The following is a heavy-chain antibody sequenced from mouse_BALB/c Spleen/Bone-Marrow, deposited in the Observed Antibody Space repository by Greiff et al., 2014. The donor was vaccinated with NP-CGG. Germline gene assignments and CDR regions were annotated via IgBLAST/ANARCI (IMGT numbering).Heavy chain of an antibody. J-gene: IGHJ4*01. D-gene: IGHD1-1*02. CDR1: GFSLTSYG. Sequence: VKLMESGPGLVSPSQSLSITCTISGFSLTSYGVHWVRQPPGKGLEWLVVIWSDGSTTYNSALKSRLSISKDNSKSQVFLKMNSLQTDDTAMYYCARHGNYAMDYWGQGTSVTVSS. CDR3: ARHGNYAMDY. CDR2: IWSDGST. V-gene: IGHV2-6-1*01.